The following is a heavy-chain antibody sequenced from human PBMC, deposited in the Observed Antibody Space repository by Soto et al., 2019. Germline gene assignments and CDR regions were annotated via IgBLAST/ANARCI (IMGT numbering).Heavy chain of an antibody. V-gene: IGHV1-69*12. Sequence: QVQLVQSGAEVKKPGSSVKVSCKASGGTFSSYAISWVRQAPGQGLEWMGGIIPIFGTANYAQKFQGRVTITADESTSTAYMGLSSLRSEDTAVYDCAGTQRVLWFGEFVYGGQGTLVTVSS. CDR2: IIPIFGTA. D-gene: IGHD3-10*01. CDR1: GGTFSSYA. J-gene: IGHJ4*02. CDR3: AGTQRVLWFGEFVY.